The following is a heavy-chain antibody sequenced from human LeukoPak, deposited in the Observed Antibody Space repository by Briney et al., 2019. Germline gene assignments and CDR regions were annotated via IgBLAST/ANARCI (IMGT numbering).Heavy chain of an antibody. D-gene: IGHD3-22*01. CDR2: INHSGST. CDR1: GGSFSGYY. CDR3: ARVKGKYYYDA. V-gene: IGHV4-34*01. Sequence: PSETLSLTCAVYGGSFSGYYWSWIRQPPGKGLEWIGEINHSGSTNYNPSLKSRVTISVDTSKNQFSLKLSSVTAADTAVYYCARVKGKYYYDAWGQGTLVTVSS. J-gene: IGHJ5*02.